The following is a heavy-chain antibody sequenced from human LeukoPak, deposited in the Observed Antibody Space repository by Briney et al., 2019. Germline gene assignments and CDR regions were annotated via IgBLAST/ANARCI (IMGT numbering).Heavy chain of an antibody. J-gene: IGHJ6*02. V-gene: IGHV3-23*01. CDR3: AKTSLGHPPYYCTMDV. Sequence: GGSPRLSCAASGFSFNNYAMIWVRQAPGKGLEWVSAIGGSGTSTFYADSVKGRFTISRDNSKNTLYLQMNSLRAEDTAVYYCAKTSLGHPPYYCTMDVWGQGTTVTVSS. CDR1: GFSFNNYA. D-gene: IGHD7-27*01. CDR2: IGGSGTST.